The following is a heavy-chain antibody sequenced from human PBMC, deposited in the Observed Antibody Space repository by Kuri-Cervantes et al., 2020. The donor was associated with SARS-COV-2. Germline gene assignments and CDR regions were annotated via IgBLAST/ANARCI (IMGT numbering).Heavy chain of an antibody. CDR2: ISSSSSYI. D-gene: IGHD2-15*01. Sequence: LSLTCAASGFTSSSYSMNWVRQAPGKGLEWVSSISSSSSYIYYADSVKGRFTISRDNAKNSLHLQMNSLRAEDTAVYYCARDGGGRPTHSDYWGQGTLVTVSS. CDR3: ARDGGGRPTHSDY. J-gene: IGHJ4*02. V-gene: IGHV3-21*01. CDR1: GFTSSSYS.